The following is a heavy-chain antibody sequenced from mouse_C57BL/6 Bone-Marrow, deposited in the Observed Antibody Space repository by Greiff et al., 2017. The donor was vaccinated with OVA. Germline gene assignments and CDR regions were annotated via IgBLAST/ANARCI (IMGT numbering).Heavy chain of an antibody. J-gene: IGHJ2*01. CDR1: GYTFTSYW. CDR2: IYPGSGST. V-gene: IGHV1-55*01. Sequence: QLKQPGAELVKPGASVKMSCKASGYTFTSYWITWVKQRPGQGLEWIGDIYPGSGSTNYNEKFKSKATLTVDTSSSTAYMQLSSLTSEDSAVYYCARGLLRIDYWGQGTTLTVSS. CDR3: ARGLLRIDY. D-gene: IGHD2-3*01.